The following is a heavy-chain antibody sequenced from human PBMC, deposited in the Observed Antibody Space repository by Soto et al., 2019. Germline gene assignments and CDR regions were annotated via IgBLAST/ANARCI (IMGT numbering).Heavy chain of an antibody. CDR1: GFAFSRYA. CDR2: ISGSGLST. CDR3: AKMTPRRYDY. V-gene: IGHV3-23*01. D-gene: IGHD2-15*01. J-gene: IGHJ4*02. Sequence: PGGSLRLSCAASGFAFSRYAMRWVRQAPGKWREWVSGISGSGLSTNYADSVKGRFTISRDNSKNTLYLQMNSLRAEDTAVYYCAKMTPRRYDYWGQGTLVTVSS.